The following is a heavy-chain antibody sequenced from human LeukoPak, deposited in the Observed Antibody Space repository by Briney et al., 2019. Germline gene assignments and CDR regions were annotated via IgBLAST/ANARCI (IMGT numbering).Heavy chain of an antibody. CDR2: INHSGST. Sequence: SETLSLTCAVYGGSFSGYYWRWMRQPPGKGLEWIGEINHSGSTNYNPHLKSRVTISVDTSKNQFSLKLSSVTAADTAVYYCAREGSSSGLLGFDYWGQGTLVTVSS. D-gene: IGHD6-13*01. V-gene: IGHV4-34*01. J-gene: IGHJ4*02. CDR3: AREGSSSGLLGFDY. CDR1: GGSFSGYY.